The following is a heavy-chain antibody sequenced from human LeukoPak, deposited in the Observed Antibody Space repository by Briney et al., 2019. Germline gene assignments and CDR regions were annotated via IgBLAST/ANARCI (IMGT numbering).Heavy chain of an antibody. J-gene: IGHJ1*01. D-gene: IGHD4-17*01. CDR2: ISYDGSNN. Sequence: GGSLRLSCAASGFTFSSYGMHWVRQAPGKGLEWVAVISYDGSNNYYADSVKGRFTISRDNSKNTLYLQMNSLRAEDTAVYYCAKDRVPTTVTRSKYFQHWGQGTLVTVSS. CDR3: AKDRVPTTVTRSKYFQH. CDR1: GFTFSSYG. V-gene: IGHV3-30*18.